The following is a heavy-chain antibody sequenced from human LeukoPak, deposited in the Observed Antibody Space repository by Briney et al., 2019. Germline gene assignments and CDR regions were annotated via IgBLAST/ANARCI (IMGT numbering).Heavy chain of an antibody. CDR1: GYTFSDYD. CDR3: ARVVMKAFYYYYMDV. D-gene: IGHD2-21*01. V-gene: IGHV1-8*01. J-gene: IGHJ6*03. Sequence: ASVKVSCKASGYTFSDYDVNWVRQAPGQGLEWMGWMNPTSGDTGYGQKFQGRVTMTRSMSRNTAYMELSRLRSEDTAVYFCARVVMKAFYYYYMDVWGKGTTIIISS. CDR2: MNPTSGDT.